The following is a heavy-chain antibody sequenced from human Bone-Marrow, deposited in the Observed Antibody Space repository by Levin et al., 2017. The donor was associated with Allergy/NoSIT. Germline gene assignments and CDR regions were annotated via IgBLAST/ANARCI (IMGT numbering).Heavy chain of an antibody. Sequence: PGESLKISCAASGFTFSTYSMNWVRQAPGKGLEWVSSMSSNTNFRNYADSVKGRFTISRDNAKNSLSLQMNSLRPEDTAVYYCARLFCDGNCLYWYFDLWGRGTMVTVSS. CDR3: ARLFCDGNCLYWYFDL. D-gene: IGHD2-15*01. CDR1: GFTFSTYS. CDR2: MSSNTNFR. J-gene: IGHJ2*01. V-gene: IGHV3-21*01.